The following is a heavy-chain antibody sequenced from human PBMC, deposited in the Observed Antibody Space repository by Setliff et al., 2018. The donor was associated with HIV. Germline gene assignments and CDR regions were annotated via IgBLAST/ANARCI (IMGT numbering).Heavy chain of an antibody. D-gene: IGHD5-12*01. J-gene: IGHJ4*02. CDR3: HSGYDTEEQSYFDY. V-gene: IGHV3-74*01. CDR1: GFTFDRFW. Sequence: GGSLRLSCAASGFTFDRFWMHWVRQAPGKGLVWVSRVNRDGSSTTYADSVKDRFTISRDNAKNTLYLQMNSLRAEDTGIYYCHSGYDTEEQSYFDYWGQGTLVTVSS. CDR2: VNRDGSST.